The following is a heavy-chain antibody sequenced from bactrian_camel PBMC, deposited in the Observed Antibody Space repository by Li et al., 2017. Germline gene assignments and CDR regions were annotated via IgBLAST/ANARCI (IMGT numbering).Heavy chain of an antibody. Sequence: DVQLVESGGGSVQAGGSLSLSCVASGVTFTYFCMGWFRRQPGNASESVAGVYNGGGGRSYYADSVKGRFTISRDNDENTVYLQMNSLRPEDTAMYYCAGDRWLWRASFVNRDYANWGQGTQVTVS. CDR2: VYNGGGGRS. J-gene: IGHJ4*01. D-gene: IGHD1*01. V-gene: IGHV3S31*01. CDR1: GVTFTYFC. CDR3: AGDRWLWRASFVNRDYAN.